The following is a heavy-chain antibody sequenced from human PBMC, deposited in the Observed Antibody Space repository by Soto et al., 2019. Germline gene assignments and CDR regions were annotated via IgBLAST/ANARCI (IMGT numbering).Heavy chain of an antibody. J-gene: IGHJ4*02. Sequence: PSETLSLTCTVSGGSIIDANYYWNWIRQPPGKGLEWIGYIHYGGSTFYNPSLKSRVTISVDTSKNQFSLKLTSVTAADTAVFYCARVNYESSGYYRLDYWGQGTMVTVYS. V-gene: IGHV4-30-4*01. D-gene: IGHD3-22*01. CDR1: GGSIIDANYY. CDR2: IHYGGST. CDR3: ARVNYESSGYYRLDY.